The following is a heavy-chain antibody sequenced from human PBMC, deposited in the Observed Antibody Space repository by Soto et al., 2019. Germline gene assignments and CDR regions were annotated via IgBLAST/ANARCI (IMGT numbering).Heavy chain of an antibody. J-gene: IGHJ4*02. Sequence: PGGSLRLSCAASGFIFSNAWINWVRQAPGKGLEWVGRIKSKADGGTTDFAAPVKGRFAISRDDSKNMMYMEMSSLRTEDTAVYFCTQVSYINIQIALFDYWGQGTLVT. V-gene: IGHV3-15*07. D-gene: IGHD1-20*01. CDR1: GFIFSNAW. CDR2: IKSKADGGTT. CDR3: TQVSYINIQIALFDY.